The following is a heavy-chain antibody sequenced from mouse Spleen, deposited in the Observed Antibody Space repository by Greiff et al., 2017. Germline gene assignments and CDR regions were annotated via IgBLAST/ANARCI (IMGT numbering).Heavy chain of an antibody. J-gene: IGHJ3*01. D-gene: IGHD2-10*02. CDR1: GFTFSDYY. Sequence: EVQGVESGGGLVKPGGSLKLSCAASGFTFSDYYMYWVRQTPEKRLEWVATISGGGSYTYYPDSVKGRFTISRDNAKNNLYLQMSSLKSEDTAMYYCARAGYGNYSALFAYWGQGTLVTVSA. CDR2: ISGGGSYT. V-gene: IGHV5-4*02. CDR3: ARAGYGNYSALFAY.